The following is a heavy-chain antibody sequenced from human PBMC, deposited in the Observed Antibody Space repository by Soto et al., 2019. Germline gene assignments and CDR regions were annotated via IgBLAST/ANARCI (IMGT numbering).Heavy chain of an antibody. J-gene: IGHJ3*02. V-gene: IGHV6-1*01. CDR2: TYYRSKWYN. D-gene: IGHD2-15*01. Sequence: KQSQTLSLTCAISGDSVSSNSAAWNWIRQSPSRGLEWLGRTYYRSKWYNDYAVSVKSRITINPDTSKNQFSLQLNSVTPEDTAVYYCAREGDCSGGSCYWYDAFDIWGQGTMVTVSS. CDR3: AREGDCSGGSCYWYDAFDI. CDR1: GDSVSSNSAA.